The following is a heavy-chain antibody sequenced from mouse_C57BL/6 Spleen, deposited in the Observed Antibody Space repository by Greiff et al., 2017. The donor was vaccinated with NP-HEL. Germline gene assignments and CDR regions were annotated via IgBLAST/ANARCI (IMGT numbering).Heavy chain of an antibody. CDR3: ARTIYYYGSYYFDY. D-gene: IGHD1-1*01. J-gene: IGHJ2*01. CDR2: INPSNGGT. V-gene: IGHV1-53*01. Sequence: QVHVKQPGTELVKPGASVKLSCKASGYTFTSYWMHWVKQRPGQGLEWIGNINPSNGGTNYNEKFKSKATLTVDKSSSTAYMQLSSLTSEDSAVYYCARTIYYYGSYYFDYWGQGTTLTVSS. CDR1: GYTFTSYW.